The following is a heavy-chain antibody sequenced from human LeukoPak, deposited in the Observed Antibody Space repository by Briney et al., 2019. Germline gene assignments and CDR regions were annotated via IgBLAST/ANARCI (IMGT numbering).Heavy chain of an antibody. V-gene: IGHV3-23*01. CDR3: AKGIGSGSYLGSCDY. CDR1: GFTFSNYA. CDR2: ISGSGAST. J-gene: IGHJ4*02. Sequence: GGSLRLSCAASGFTFSNYALSWVRQGPGKGLEWVSPISGSGASTYYADSVKGRFTISRDNSKNTMYLQMQSLRAEDTAVYYCAKGIGSGSYLGSCDYWGQGTLVTVSS. D-gene: IGHD3-10*01.